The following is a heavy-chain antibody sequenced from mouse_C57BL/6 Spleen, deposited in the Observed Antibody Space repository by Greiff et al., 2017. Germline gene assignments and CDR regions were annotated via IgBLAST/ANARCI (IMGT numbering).Heavy chain of an antibody. V-gene: IGHV1-82*01. CDR1: GSAFSSSW. CDR2: ISPGDGDT. Sequence: LQQSGPELVKPGASVKISCKASGSAFSSSWMNWVKQRPGKGLEWIGRISPGDGDTNYNGKFKGKATLTADKSSSTAYMQLSSLTSEDSAVYFCARKLGDYWGQGTTRTGSS. J-gene: IGHJ2*01. CDR3: ARKLGDY. D-gene: IGHD4-1*01.